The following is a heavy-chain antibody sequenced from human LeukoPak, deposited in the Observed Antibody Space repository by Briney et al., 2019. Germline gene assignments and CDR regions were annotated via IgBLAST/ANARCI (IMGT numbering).Heavy chain of an antibody. CDR1: GGTFSSYA. CDR2: IIPILGIA. D-gene: IGHD2-2*01. J-gene: IGHJ5*02. CDR3: GVALPAATHWFDP. Sequence: ASVKVSCKASGGTFSSYAISWVRQAPGQGLEWMGRIIPILGIANYAQKFQGRVTITADKSTSTAYMELSSLRSEDTAVYYCGVALPAATHWFDPWGQGTLVTVPS. V-gene: IGHV1-69*04.